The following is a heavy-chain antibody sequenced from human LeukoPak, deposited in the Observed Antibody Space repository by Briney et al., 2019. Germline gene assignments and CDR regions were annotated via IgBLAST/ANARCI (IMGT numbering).Heavy chain of an antibody. D-gene: IGHD5-18*01. V-gene: IGHV3-7*05. Sequence: GGSLRLSCAASGFTFSTYWMTWVRQAPGKGPEWVANIKEDGSATYYVDSVKGRFTISRDNAKNSLSLQMNSLRAEDTAVYFCATDAYSHGDDWGQGTLVTVSS. CDR2: IKEDGSAT. CDR3: ATDAYSHGDD. CDR1: GFTFSTYW. J-gene: IGHJ4*02.